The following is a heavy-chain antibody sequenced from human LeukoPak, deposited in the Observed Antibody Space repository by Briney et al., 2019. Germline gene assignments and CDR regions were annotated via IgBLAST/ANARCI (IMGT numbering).Heavy chain of an antibody. J-gene: IGHJ4*02. CDR3: ARDPGGSSGWYQFDY. CDR2: INPSGGST. V-gene: IGHV1-46*01. D-gene: IGHD6-19*01. CDR1: GYTFTSYY. Sequence: ASVKVSCKASGYTFTSYYMHWVRQAPGQGLEWMGIINPSGGSTSYAQKFQGRVTMTRDTSTSTVYMGLSSLRSEDTAVYYCARDPGGSSGWYQFDYWGQGTLVTVSS.